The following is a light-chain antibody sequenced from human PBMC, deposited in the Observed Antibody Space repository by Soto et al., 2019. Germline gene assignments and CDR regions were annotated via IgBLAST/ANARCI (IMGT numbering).Light chain of an antibody. Sequence: EIVMTQSPLSLPVTTGEPASISGKSSQSLLNSNGYKYLDWYLPKTGQSPQLLISLASNRASGVPDRFSGSGSCTDCTLKISRVEAEDVTVYYCMQALQAPPTFGQGTKVDI. CDR2: LAS. CDR3: MQALQAPPT. V-gene: IGKV2-28*01. CDR1: QSLLNSNGYKY. J-gene: IGKJ1*01.